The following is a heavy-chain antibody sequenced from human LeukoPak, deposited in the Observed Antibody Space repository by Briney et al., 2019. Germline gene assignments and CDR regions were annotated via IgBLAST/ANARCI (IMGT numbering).Heavy chain of an antibody. V-gene: IGHV1-46*01. D-gene: IGHD3-9*01. Sequence: ASVKVSCKASGYTFTRYYMHWVRQAPGQGLEWMGIINPSGGNTNYAQKFQGRVTMTRDMSTSTVYMELSSLRSEDTAVYYCARGMSYYDILTGYHREGYYYYMDVWGKGTTVTVSS. CDR1: GYTFTRYY. CDR2: INPSGGNT. J-gene: IGHJ6*03. CDR3: ARGMSYYDILTGYHREGYYYYMDV.